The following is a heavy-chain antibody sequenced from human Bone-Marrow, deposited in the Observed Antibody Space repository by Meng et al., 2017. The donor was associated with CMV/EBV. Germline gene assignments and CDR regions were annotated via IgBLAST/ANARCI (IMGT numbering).Heavy chain of an antibody. CDR1: GGTFSSYA. Sequence: SVKVSCKASGGTFSSYAISWVRQAPGQGLEWMGGIIPIFGTANYAQKFQGRVTITTDESTSTADMELSSLRSEDTAVYYCATETGGGSQNGVAGFDYWGQGTLVTVSS. CDR3: ATETGGGSQNGVAGFDY. D-gene: IGHD6-19*01. V-gene: IGHV1-69*05. J-gene: IGHJ4*02. CDR2: IIPIFGTA.